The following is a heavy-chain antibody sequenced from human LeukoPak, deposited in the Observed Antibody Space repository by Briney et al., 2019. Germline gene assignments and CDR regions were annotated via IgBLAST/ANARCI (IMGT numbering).Heavy chain of an antibody. J-gene: IGHJ4*02. CDR1: GGTFSSYA. D-gene: IGHD3-22*01. Sequence: ASVKVSCKASGGTFSSYAITWVRQVPGQGLEWMGGIIPLFGIANYAQKFQGRVTITADKSTSTAYMELSSLRSEDTAVYYCAREAYYYDSSGYYYYWGQGTLVTVSS. CDR2: IIPLFGIA. V-gene: IGHV1-69*10. CDR3: AREAYYYDSSGYYYY.